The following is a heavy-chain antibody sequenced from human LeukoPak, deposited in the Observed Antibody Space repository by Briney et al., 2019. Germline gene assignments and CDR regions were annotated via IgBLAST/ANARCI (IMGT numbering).Heavy chain of an antibody. CDR3: AKDAGLAPHFDY. CDR1: GFTFSSYG. V-gene: IGHV3-23*01. J-gene: IGHJ4*02. D-gene: IGHD3/OR15-3a*01. CDR2: ISGSGGST. Sequence: GGSLRLSCAASGFTFSSYGMSWVRQAPGKGPEWVSAISGSGGSTYYADSVKGRFTISRDNSKNTLYLQMNSLRAEDTAVYYCAKDAGLAPHFDYWGQGTLVTVSS.